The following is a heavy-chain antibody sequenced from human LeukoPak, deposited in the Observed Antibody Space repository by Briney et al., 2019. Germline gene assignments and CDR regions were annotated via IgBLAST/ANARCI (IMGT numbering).Heavy chain of an antibody. CDR2: IYPGDSDT. J-gene: IGHJ4*02. V-gene: IGHV5-51*01. CDR1: GFDFTSYW. CDR3: ARQVDGYFDWLLSYYFDY. Sequence: GESLKISCKGSGFDFTSYWIAWVRQMPGKGLEWMGIIYPGDSDTRYSPSFQGQVTISADKSISTAYLQWSSLKASDTAMYYCARQVDGYFDWLLSYYFDYWGQGTLVTVSS. D-gene: IGHD3-9*01.